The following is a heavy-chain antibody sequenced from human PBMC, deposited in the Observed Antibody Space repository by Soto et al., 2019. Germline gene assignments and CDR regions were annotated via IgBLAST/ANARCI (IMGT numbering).Heavy chain of an antibody. CDR2: IIPIFGTT. V-gene: IGHV1-69*06. CDR3: ARDRTDSGYYTNWLDP. J-gene: IGHJ5*02. D-gene: IGHD3-22*01. Sequence: SVKVSCKASGGTFGSYAITWVRQAPGEGLEWVGRIIPIFGTTNYAQNLQGRVTISADKSTLTSYMELHSLTSDDTALYYCARDRTDSGYYTNWLDPWGQGTQVTVSS. CDR1: GGTFGSYA.